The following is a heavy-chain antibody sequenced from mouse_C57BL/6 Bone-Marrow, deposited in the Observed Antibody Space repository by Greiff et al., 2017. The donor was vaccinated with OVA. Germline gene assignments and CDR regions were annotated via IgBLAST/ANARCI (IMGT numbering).Heavy chain of an antibody. CDR1: GYTFTDYY. CDR3: AWGWSYAMDY. Sequence: EVKLMESGPVLVKPGASVKMSCKASGYTFTDYYMNWVKQSHGKSLEWIGVINPYNGGTSYNPKFKGKTTLTVDKSSSTAYMELNSLTSEDSAVYYCAWGWSYAMDYWGQGTSVTVSS. D-gene: IGHD2-3*01. CDR2: INPYNGGT. J-gene: IGHJ4*01. V-gene: IGHV1-19*01.